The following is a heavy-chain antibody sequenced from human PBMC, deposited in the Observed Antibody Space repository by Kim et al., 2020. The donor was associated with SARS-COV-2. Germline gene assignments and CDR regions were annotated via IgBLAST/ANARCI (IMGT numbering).Heavy chain of an antibody. CDR3: ARAYCSGGSCYFFY. J-gene: IGHJ4*02. Sequence: NPSLKSRVTISVDTSKNQFSLKLSSVTAADTAVYYCARAYCSGGSCYFFYWGQGTLVTVSS. D-gene: IGHD2-15*01. V-gene: IGHV4-31*02.